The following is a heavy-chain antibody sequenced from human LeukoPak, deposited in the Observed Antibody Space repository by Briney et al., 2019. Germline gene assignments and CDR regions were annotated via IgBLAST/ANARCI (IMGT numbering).Heavy chain of an antibody. CDR3: ARYYGSGSYYNAPFDY. CDR1: GFTFSSYW. J-gene: IGHJ4*02. Sequence: GGSLRLSCAASGFTFSSYWMSWVRQAPGKGLEWVANIKQDGSEKYYVDSVKGRFTISRDNAKNSLCLQMNSLRAEDTAVYYCARYYGSGSYYNAPFDYWGQGTLVTVSS. V-gene: IGHV3-7*01. CDR2: IKQDGSEK. D-gene: IGHD3-10*01.